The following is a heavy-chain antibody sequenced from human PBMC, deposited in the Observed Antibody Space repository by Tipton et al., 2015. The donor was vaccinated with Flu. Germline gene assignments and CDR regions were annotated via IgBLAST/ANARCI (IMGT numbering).Heavy chain of an antibody. CDR2: IYTGGST. Sequence: LRLSCNVSGGSISSGSYYWSWIRQPAGKGLEWIGRIYTGGSTNYNPSLKSRVTISVDTSKNQFSLKLSSVTAADTAVYYCARAAAVALDYWGQGMLVTVSS. J-gene: IGHJ4*02. CDR3: ARAAAVALDY. D-gene: IGHD6-19*01. V-gene: IGHV4-61*02. CDR1: GGSISSGSYY.